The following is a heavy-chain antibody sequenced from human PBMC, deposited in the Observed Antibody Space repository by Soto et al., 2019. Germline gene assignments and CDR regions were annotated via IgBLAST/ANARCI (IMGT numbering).Heavy chain of an antibody. V-gene: IGHV1-18*01. CDR3: ARDCPVPPATPNNWYDP. CDR1: GFTFYNHC. Sequence: ASGEVSFKGSGFTFYNHCIIWVRHVTGQRLEWMGWISAYNGKTNYAQKLQGRVTMTTDTSTSTAYMELRSLRSDDTAVYYCARDCPVPPATPNNWYDPWGQGTLVTVSS. D-gene: IGHD2-2*02. CDR2: ISAYNGKT. J-gene: IGHJ5*02.